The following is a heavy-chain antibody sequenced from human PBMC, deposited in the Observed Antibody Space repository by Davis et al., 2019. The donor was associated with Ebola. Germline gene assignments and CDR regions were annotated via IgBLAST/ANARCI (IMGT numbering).Heavy chain of an antibody. Sequence: GGSLRLSCAASGFTFSDYEMNWVRQTPGKGLEWISYMSTSGGSMYYADSVKGRFTISRDNAKNSLYLQMNSLRADDTAVYYCARDPLIIGDATTDSWGQGTLVTVSS. CDR1: GFTFSDYE. D-gene: IGHD2/OR15-2a*01. J-gene: IGHJ5*01. CDR2: MSTSGGSM. V-gene: IGHV3-48*03. CDR3: ARDPLIIGDATTDS.